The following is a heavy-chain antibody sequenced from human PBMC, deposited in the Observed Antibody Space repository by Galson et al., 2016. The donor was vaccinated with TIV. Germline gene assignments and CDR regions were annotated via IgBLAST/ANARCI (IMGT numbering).Heavy chain of an antibody. CDR1: RYSFTSNW. CDR2: MYPADSDI. V-gene: IGHV5-51*03. D-gene: IGHD5-18*01. Sequence: QSGAEVKKPGESLKISCQVSRYSFTSNWIAWVRQMPGKGLEWMGIMYPADSDIRYSPSFQGQVTMSADESISTAYLQWSSLKASDSAIYFCARAPGYSGYSYGYCDSWGQGTRVTVSS. CDR3: ARAPGYSGYSYGYCDS. J-gene: IGHJ4*02.